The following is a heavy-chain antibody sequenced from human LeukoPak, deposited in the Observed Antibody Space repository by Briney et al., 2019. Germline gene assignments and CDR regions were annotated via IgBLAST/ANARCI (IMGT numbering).Heavy chain of an antibody. Sequence: SETLSLTCAVYGGSFSGYYWSWIRQPPGKGLEWIGEINHSGSTNYNPSLKSRVTISVDTSKNQFSLKLSSVTAADTAVYYCARGDSSVGLNYWGQGTPVTVSS. CDR3: ARGDSSVGLNY. CDR2: INHSGST. CDR1: GGSFSGYY. J-gene: IGHJ4*02. D-gene: IGHD1-26*01. V-gene: IGHV4-34*01.